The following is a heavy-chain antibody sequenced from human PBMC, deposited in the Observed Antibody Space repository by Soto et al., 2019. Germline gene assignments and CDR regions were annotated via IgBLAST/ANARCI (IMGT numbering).Heavy chain of an antibody. CDR2: ISWNSGSI. Sequence: EVQLVESGGGLVQPGRSLRLSCAASGFTFDDYAMHWVRQAPGKGLEWVSGISWNSGSIGYADSVKGRFSISRDNAKNSLYLQMNSLRAEDTALYHCVKDRGGTFGRVDDAFDVWGQGTMVTVSS. J-gene: IGHJ3*01. CDR3: VKDRGGTFGRVDDAFDV. V-gene: IGHV3-9*01. CDR1: GFTFDDYA. D-gene: IGHD3-16*01.